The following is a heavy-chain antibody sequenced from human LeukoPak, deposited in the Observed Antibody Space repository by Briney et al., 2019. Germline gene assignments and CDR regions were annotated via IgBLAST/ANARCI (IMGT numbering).Heavy chain of an antibody. V-gene: IGHV3-33*01. Sequence: GRSLRLSCAASGFTFNSYGMHWVRQAPGKGLEWVAVIYYDGSGSYYGDSVKGRFTISRDNSKDTLYLQMNSLRAEDTAVYYCARYYGSGRGYYGLDVWGQGTTVTVSS. CDR1: GFTFNSYG. CDR2: IYYDGSGS. J-gene: IGHJ6*02. D-gene: IGHD3-10*01. CDR3: ARYYGSGRGYYGLDV.